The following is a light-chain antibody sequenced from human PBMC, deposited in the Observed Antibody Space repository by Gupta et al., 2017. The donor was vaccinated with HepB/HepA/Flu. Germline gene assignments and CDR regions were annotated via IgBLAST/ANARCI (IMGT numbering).Light chain of an antibody. Sequence: QSALTQPRSVSGSPVQSVTISCTGTSSDVGGYNYVSWYQQHPGKAPKLMIYDVSKRPSGVPDRFSGSKSGNTASLTISGLQAEDEAYYYCCSYAGSYTWVFGGGTKLTVL. V-gene: IGLV2-11*01. CDR2: DVS. CDR3: CSYAGSYTWV. J-gene: IGLJ3*02. CDR1: SSDVGGYNY.